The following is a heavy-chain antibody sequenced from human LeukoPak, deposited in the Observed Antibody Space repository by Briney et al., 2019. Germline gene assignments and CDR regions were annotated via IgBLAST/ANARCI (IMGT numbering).Heavy chain of an antibody. CDR3: ARGIAAAGKGPFDP. CDR1: GGSISSYY. Sequence: PSETLSLTCTVSGGSISSYYWSWIRQPPGKGLEWIGYIHYSGGITYYNPSLKSRVTISVDTSKNQFSLKLSSVTAADTAVYYCARGIAAAGKGPFDPWGQGTLVTVSS. CDR2: IHYSGGIT. J-gene: IGHJ5*02. V-gene: IGHV4-59*12. D-gene: IGHD6-13*01.